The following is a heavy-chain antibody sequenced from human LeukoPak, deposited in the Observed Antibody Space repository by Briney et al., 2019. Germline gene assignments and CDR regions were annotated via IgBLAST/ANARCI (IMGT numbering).Heavy chain of an antibody. CDR3: ARDWDTVFDY. CDR1: GFTFSSYA. Sequence: PGGSLRLSCAASGFTFSSYAMHWVRQAPGKGLEWVAVISYDGSNKYYADSVKGRFTISRDNSKNTLYLQMNSPRAEDTAVYYCARDWDTVFDYWGQGTLVTVSS. J-gene: IGHJ4*02. D-gene: IGHD4-17*01. CDR2: ISYDGSNK. V-gene: IGHV3-30*04.